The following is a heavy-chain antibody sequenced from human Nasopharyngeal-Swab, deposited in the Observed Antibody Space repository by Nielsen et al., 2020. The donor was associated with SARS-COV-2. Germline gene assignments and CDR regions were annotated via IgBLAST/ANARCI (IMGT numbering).Heavy chain of an antibody. J-gene: IGHJ3*02. Sequence: SETLSLTCTVSGGSISSGGYYWSWIRQPPGKGLEWIGEINHSGSTNYNPSLKSRVTISVDTSKNQFSLKLSSVTAADTAVYYCARAGRYCSGGSCYSGAFDIWGQGTMVTVSS. CDR3: ARAGRYCSGGSCYSGAFDI. V-gene: IGHV4-39*07. D-gene: IGHD2-15*01. CDR1: GGSISSGGYY. CDR2: INHSGST.